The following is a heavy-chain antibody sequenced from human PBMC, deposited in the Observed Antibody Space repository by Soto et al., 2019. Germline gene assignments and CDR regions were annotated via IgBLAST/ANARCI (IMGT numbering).Heavy chain of an antibody. D-gene: IGHD2-15*01. CDR1: GGSFSGYI. V-gene: IGHV4-34*01. CDR2: INHSGST. CDR3: ARGDPRYCSGGSCYPGRDY. Sequence: SETLSLTCAVYGGSFSGYIWNWIRQPPGKGLEWIGEINHSGSTNYNPSLKSRVTISVDTSKNQFSLKLSSVTAADTAVYYCARGDPRYCSGGSCYPGRDYWGQGTLVTVS. J-gene: IGHJ4*02.